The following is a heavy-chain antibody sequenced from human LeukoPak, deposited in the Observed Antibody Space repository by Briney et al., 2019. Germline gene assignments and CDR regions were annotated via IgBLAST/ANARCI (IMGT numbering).Heavy chain of an antibody. Sequence: GGSLRLSCAASGFTFSSYWMGWVRQAPGKGLEWVSAISGSGGSTYYADSVKGRFTISRDNSKNTLYLQMNSLRAEDTAVYYCATVGDYDILTGYHYYYYYYMDVWGKGTTVTVSS. CDR2: ISGSGGST. V-gene: IGHV3-23*01. CDR3: ATVGDYDILTGYHYYYYYYMDV. J-gene: IGHJ6*03. D-gene: IGHD3-9*01. CDR1: GFTFSSYW.